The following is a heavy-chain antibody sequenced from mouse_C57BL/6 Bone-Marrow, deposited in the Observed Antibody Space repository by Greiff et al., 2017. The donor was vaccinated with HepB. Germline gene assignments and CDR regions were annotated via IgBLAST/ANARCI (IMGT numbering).Heavy chain of an antibody. Sequence: QVQLQQSGPGLVQPSQSLSITCTVSGFSLTSYGVHWVRQSPGKGLEWLGVIWRGGSTDYNAAFMSRLSITKDNSKSQVFFKMNRLQADDTAIYYCAKADYDGIYYYAMDYWGQGTSVTVSS. CDR3: AKADYDGIYYYAMDY. D-gene: IGHD2-4*01. J-gene: IGHJ4*01. CDR2: IWRGGST. CDR1: GFSLTSYG. V-gene: IGHV2-5*01.